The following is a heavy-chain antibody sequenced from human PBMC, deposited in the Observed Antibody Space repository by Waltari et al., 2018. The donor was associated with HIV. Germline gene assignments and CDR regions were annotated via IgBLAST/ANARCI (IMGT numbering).Heavy chain of an antibody. CDR2: IIGSGSAL. J-gene: IGHJ4*02. CDR1: GFTFSSYS. CDR3: ARDRQFAFDY. Sequence: EVQLVESGGGLVQPGGSLRLTCAASGFTFSSYSVNWVRQAPGKGPGWFSYIIGSGSALYYADSVKGRFSTSRDNAKNSLYLQLNSLRGEDTAVYYCARDRQFAFDYWGQGTLVTVSS. D-gene: IGHD2-15*01. V-gene: IGHV3-48*01.